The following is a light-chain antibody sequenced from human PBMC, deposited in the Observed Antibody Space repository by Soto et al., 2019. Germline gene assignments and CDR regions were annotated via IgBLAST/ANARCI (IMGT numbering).Light chain of an antibody. CDR1: SSNVGVNS. CDR2: NLY. V-gene: IGLV1-44*01. Sequence: QSVLTQSPSASGTPGQRVTISCSGSSSNVGVNSVNWYQQLPGTAPKLLIYNLYQRPSGVPDRFSGSRSGTSASLAISGLQSEDEADYYCAAWDDNLTGVVYGGGTKVTVL. J-gene: IGLJ2*01. CDR3: AAWDDNLTGVV.